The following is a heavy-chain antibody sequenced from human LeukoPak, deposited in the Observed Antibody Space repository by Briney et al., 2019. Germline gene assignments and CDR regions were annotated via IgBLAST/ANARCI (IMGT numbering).Heavy chain of an antibody. V-gene: IGHV3-30*18. CDR2: ISDDGSNR. CDR1: GFXLSSFG. Sequence: PGGSLRLSCTASGFXLSSFGMHWVRQAPGKGREWLAVISDDGSNRYYADSVKGRFTISRDNSKNTLYLQMNSLRAEDTAEYYCAKDADTATIIYWYFDLWGRGTLVTVSS. CDR3: AKDADTATIIYWYFDL. J-gene: IGHJ2*01. D-gene: IGHD5-18*01.